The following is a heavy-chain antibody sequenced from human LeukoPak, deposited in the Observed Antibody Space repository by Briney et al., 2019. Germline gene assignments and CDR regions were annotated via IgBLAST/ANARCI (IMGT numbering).Heavy chain of an antibody. J-gene: IGHJ4*02. Sequence: SGGSVRLSCAASGFPFRSYGMHWVREAPGKGLEGVAVIWYEGGNIYYADPVKGRFTISRDNSKNTLYLQMNSLIAEDTAVYYCAKDQAEMGLVRKVLFDYWGQGTLVTVSS. CDR2: IWYEGGNI. V-gene: IGHV3-33*06. D-gene: IGHD6-19*01. CDR3: AKDQAEMGLVRKVLFDY. CDR1: GFPFRSYG.